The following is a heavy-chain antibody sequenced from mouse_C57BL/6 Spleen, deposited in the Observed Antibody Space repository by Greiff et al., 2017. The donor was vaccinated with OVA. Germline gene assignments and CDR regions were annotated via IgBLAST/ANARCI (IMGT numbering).Heavy chain of an antibody. CDR1: GYTFTSYW. D-gene: IGHD1-1*01. J-gene: IGHJ3*01. CDR2: IHPNSGST. V-gene: IGHV1-64*01. Sequence: QVQLQQSGAELVKPGASVKLSCKASGYTFTSYWMHWVKQRPGQGLEWIGMIHPNSGSTNYNEKFKGKATLTVDKSSSTAYMQLNSLTSEDSAVYYCATGDYCGSNYGWFAYWGQGTLVTVSA. CDR3: ATGDYCGSNYGWFAY.